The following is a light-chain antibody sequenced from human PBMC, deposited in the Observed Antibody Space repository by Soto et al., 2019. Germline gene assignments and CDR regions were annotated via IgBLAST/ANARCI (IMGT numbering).Light chain of an antibody. Sequence: IVLTQSPRTLSLSLGERATISRRPSQRVGSSYLAWYPHKPDQAPRLLIYGASGRATGTPDRFSGSGSGTDFSLTISRLEPEDFAVYYCQQYGNSPWTFGQGTKVDI. CDR3: QQYGNSPWT. J-gene: IGKJ1*01. CDR1: QRVGSSY. CDR2: GAS. V-gene: IGKV3-20*01.